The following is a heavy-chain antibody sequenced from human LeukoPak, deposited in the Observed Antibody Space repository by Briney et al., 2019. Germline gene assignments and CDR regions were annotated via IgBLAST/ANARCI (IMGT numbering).Heavy chain of an antibody. J-gene: IGHJ6*03. D-gene: IGHD3-3*01. CDR2: INHSGST. Sequence: PSETLSLTCAVYGGSFSGYYWSWIRQPPGKGLEWIGEINHSGSTNYNPSLKSRVTISVDTSKNQFSLKLSSVTAADTAVYYCARQPRSIRFLDHRGARYYMDVWGKGTTVTVSS. V-gene: IGHV4-34*01. CDR1: GGSFSGYY. CDR3: ARQPRSIRFLDHRGARYYMDV.